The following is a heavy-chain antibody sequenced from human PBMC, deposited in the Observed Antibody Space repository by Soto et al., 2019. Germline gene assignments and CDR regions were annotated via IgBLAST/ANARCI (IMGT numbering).Heavy chain of an antibody. CDR3: GGGGSYYNVP. Sequence: ASVKVSCKASGGTFSSYAISWVRQAPGQGLEWMGGIIPIFGTANYAQKFQGRVTITADESTSTAYMELSSLRSEDTAVYYCGGGGSYYNVPWGQGTLVTVSS. CDR1: GGTFSSYA. J-gene: IGHJ5*02. D-gene: IGHD3-10*01. CDR2: IIPIFGTA. V-gene: IGHV1-69*13.